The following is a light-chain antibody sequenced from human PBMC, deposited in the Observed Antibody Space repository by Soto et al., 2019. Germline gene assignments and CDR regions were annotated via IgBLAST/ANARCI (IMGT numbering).Light chain of an antibody. CDR3: QQRSNWTIT. Sequence: EIVLTQSPATLSLSPGERATLSCRASQSVSSYLAWYQQKPGQAPRLLIYDASNRATGIPARFSGSGSGTDFTLTISSLEPEDFAVYYCQQRSNWTITFGQGTKVDIX. CDR2: DAS. V-gene: IGKV3-11*01. J-gene: IGKJ1*01. CDR1: QSVSSY.